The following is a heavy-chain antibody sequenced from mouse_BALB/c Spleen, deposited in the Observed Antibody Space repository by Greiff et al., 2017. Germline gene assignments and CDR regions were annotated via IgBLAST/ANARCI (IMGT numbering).Heavy chain of an antibody. CDR3: ARQGIWYGYDGPYFDY. J-gene: IGHJ2*01. D-gene: IGHD2-2*01. V-gene: IGHV5-12-2*01. CDR2: ISNGGGST. Sequence: EVKVVESGGGLVQPGGSLKLSCAASGFTFSSYTMSWVRQTPEKRLEWVAYISNGGGSTYYPDTVKGRFTISRDNAKNTLYLQMSSLKSEDTAMYYCARQGIWYGYDGPYFDYWGQGTTLTVSS. CDR1: GFTFSSYT.